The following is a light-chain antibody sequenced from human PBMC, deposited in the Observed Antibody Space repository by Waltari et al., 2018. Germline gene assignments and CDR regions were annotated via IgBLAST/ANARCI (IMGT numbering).Light chain of an antibody. CDR3: TSYTDSYNLG. V-gene: IGLV2-8*01. J-gene: IGLJ3*02. CDR1: SSDIGAHNY. CDR2: EVV. Sequence: QSALTQPPSASGSLGQSVTLSCTGTSSDIGAHNYVSWYQHRPRNAPKLVIFEVVKRPSVVPDRFSDSKPGSTASLNVSGLQADDEADYYCTSYTDSYNLGFGGGTNLAVL.